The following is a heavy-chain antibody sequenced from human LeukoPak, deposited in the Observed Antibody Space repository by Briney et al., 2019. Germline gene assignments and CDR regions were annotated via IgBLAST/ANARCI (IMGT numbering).Heavy chain of an antibody. CDR1: GYTFTGYY. J-gene: IGHJ5*02. CDR2: INSNSVGT. Sequence: ASVKVSCKASGYTFTGYYMHWVRQAPGQGLEWMGWINSNSVGTNYAQKFQGRVTMTRDTSISTAYMELSRLRSDDTAVYYCARADIVVVVAATFESWFDPWGQGTLVTVSS. D-gene: IGHD2-15*01. CDR3: ARADIVVVVAATFESWFDP. V-gene: IGHV1-2*02.